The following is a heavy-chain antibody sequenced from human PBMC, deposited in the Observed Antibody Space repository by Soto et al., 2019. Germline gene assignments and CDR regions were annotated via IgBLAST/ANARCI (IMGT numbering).Heavy chain of an antibody. V-gene: IGHV1-69*02. D-gene: IGHD2-2*02. J-gene: IGHJ4*02. CDR2: IIPILGIA. CDR3: AMEYCSSTSCYRDY. CDR1: GGTFSSYT. Sequence: QVPLVQSGAEVKKPGSSVKVSCKASGGTFSSYTISWVRQAPGQGLEWMGRIIPILGIANYAQKFQGRVTITADKSTSTAYMELSSLRSEDTAVHYCAMEYCSSTSCYRDYWGQGTLVTVSS.